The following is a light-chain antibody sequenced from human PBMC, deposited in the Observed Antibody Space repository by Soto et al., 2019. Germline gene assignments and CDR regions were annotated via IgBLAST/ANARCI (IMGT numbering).Light chain of an antibody. Sequence: EIVLTQSPATLSLSPGVRATLSCRASQSVSSYLAWYQQKPGQAPRLLIYDASTRATGIPARFSSSGSGTDFPLTISGLETEDVAVYYCEQRSNWSPYTFGQGTKLEIK. CDR3: EQRSNWSPYT. J-gene: IGKJ2*01. CDR2: DAS. V-gene: IGKV3-11*01. CDR1: QSVSSY.